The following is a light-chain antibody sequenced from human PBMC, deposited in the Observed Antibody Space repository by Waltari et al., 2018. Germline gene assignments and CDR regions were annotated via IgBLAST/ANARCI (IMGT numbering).Light chain of an antibody. CDR3: QQYNNWPPSWT. V-gene: IGKV3-15*01. Sequence: EIAMTQSPATLSVSPGERATLSCRASQSVSSNLPWYQQKPGQAPRLLIYGASSMATGIPARFSGGGSGTEFTLTISSLQSEDFAVYYCQQYNNWPPSWTFGQGTKVEIK. CDR2: GAS. CDR1: QSVSSN. J-gene: IGKJ1*01.